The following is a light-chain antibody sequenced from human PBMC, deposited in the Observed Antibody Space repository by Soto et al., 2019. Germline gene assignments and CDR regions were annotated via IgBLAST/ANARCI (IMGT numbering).Light chain of an antibody. CDR3: QQVNSYPRT. Sequence: DLQLTQSPSFLSASVGDRVTITCRASQGISSHLAWYQQKPGKAPKLLIYAASTLQSGVPSKFSGSGSGTEFTLTISSLQPEDFATYHCQQVNSYPRTFGQGTKVEIK. J-gene: IGKJ1*01. CDR2: AAS. V-gene: IGKV1-9*01. CDR1: QGISSH.